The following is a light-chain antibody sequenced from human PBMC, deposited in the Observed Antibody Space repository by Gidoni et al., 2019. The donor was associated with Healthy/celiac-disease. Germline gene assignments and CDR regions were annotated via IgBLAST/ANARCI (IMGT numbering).Light chain of an antibody. Sequence: EIVMKQSPATLSVSPGERATLSCRASQSVSSNLAWYQQTPGQAPRLLIYGASTRATGIPARFSGSGSGTEFTLTISSLQSEDFAVYYCQQYNNWPPLTFGGGTKVEIK. CDR2: GAS. V-gene: IGKV3-15*01. J-gene: IGKJ4*01. CDR3: QQYNNWPPLT. CDR1: QSVSSN.